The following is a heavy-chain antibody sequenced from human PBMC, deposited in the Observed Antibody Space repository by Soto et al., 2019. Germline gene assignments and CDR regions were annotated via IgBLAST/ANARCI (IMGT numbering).Heavy chain of an antibody. CDR3: AKEGSDTMVRGVIIGVLDY. Sequence: EVQLLESGGGLVQPGGSLRLSCAASGFTFSSYAMSWVRQAPGKGLEWVSAISGSGGSTYYADSVKGRFTISRDNSKNTPYLQMNSLRAEDTAVYYCAKEGSDTMVRGVIIGVLDYWGQGTLVTVSS. CDR1: GFTFSSYA. J-gene: IGHJ4*02. D-gene: IGHD3-10*01. V-gene: IGHV3-23*01. CDR2: ISGSGGST.